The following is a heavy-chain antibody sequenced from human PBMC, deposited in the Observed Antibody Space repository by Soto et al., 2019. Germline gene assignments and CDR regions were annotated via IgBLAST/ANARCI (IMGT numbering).Heavy chain of an antibody. CDR2: IYPGDSDT. Sequence: ESLKISCKGSGYSFTSYWIGWVRQMPGKGLEWMGIIYPGDSDTRYSPSFQGQVTISADKSIRTAYLQWSSLKGSDTAMYYCALTGDGDLYYYYMDVWGRGTTVTVSS. D-gene: IGHD4-17*01. V-gene: IGHV5-51*01. CDR3: ALTGDGDLYYYYMDV. CDR1: GYSFTSYW. J-gene: IGHJ6*03.